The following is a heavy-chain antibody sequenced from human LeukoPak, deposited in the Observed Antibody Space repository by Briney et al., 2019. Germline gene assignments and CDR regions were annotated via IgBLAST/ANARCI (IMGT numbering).Heavy chain of an antibody. Sequence: GGSLRLSCAASGFTFSSYGMHWVRQAPGKGLEWVAVISYDGSNKYYADSVKGRFTISRDNSKNTLYLQMNSLRAEDTAVYYCAKPEFTYYYDSSGYYFDYWGQGTLVTVSS. D-gene: IGHD3-22*01. CDR1: GFTFSSYG. J-gene: IGHJ4*02. CDR3: AKPEFTYYYDSSGYYFDY. V-gene: IGHV3-30*18. CDR2: ISYDGSNK.